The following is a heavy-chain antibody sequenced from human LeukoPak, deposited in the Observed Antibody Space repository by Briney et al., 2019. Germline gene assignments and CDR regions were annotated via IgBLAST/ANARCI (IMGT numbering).Heavy chain of an antibody. V-gene: IGHV4-34*01. CDR3: ARGRAIFGVVITYYYYGMDV. CDR1: GASISGYY. Sequence: PSETLSLTCTVSGASISGYYWSWIRQPPGKGLEWIGEINHSGSTNYNPSLKSRVTISVDTSKNQFSLKLSSVTAADTAVYYCARGRAIFGVVITYYYYGMDVWGQGTTVTVSS. CDR2: INHSGST. D-gene: IGHD3-3*01. J-gene: IGHJ6*02.